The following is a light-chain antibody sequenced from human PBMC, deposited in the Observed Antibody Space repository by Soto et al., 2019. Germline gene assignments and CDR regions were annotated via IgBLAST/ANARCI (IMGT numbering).Light chain of an antibody. J-gene: IGKJ1*01. V-gene: IGKV1-16*02. Sequence: DIPMTQSPSSLSAAVGDRVTITCRASQGVRNILAWFQQKPGKAPKPLIYAASSLHSGVPSKFSGSGSGTEFTLTISSLQPEDFGTYYCLQYMTYPWTFGRGTKVEMK. CDR2: AAS. CDR1: QGVRNI. CDR3: LQYMTYPWT.